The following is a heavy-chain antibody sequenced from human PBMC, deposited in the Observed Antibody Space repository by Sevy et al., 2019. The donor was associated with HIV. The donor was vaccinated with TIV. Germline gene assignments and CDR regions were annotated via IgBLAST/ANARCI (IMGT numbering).Heavy chain of an antibody. Sequence: GGSLRLSCAASKFTFSDYYMSWIRQAPGKGLGWVSYISNSGSTIYYADSVKGRFTISRDNAQSSMYLQMNRLRAEDTAVYYCAREGDLRYFDFWGRGTLVTVSS. V-gene: IGHV3-11*01. CDR1: KFTFSDYY. CDR3: AREGDLRYFDF. J-gene: IGHJ2*01. D-gene: IGHD3-10*01. CDR2: ISNSGSTI.